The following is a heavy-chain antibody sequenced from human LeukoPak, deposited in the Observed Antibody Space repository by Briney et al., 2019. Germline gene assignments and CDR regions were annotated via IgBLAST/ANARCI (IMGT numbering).Heavy chain of an antibody. CDR2: IYYSGST. CDR1: GGSISTSSYY. V-gene: IGHV4-39*01. Sequence: SETLSLTCTVSGGSISTSSYYWGWIRQPPGKGLEWIGTIYYSGSTYSNPSLKSRVTISVDTSKNLFSLKLSSVTAADTALYYCARHRTAAADDAFEIWGQGTMVTVSS. D-gene: IGHD6-13*01. CDR3: ARHRTAAADDAFEI. J-gene: IGHJ3*02.